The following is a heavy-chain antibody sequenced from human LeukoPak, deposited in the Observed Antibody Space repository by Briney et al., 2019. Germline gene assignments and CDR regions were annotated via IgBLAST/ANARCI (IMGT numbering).Heavy chain of an antibody. CDR3: ANGPYYDFLGG. CDR1: GYSISSGYY. V-gene: IGHV4-38-2*02. J-gene: IGHJ4*02. Sequence: PSETLSLTCTVSGYSISSGYYWGWIRQPPGKGLEWIGSIYHSGSTYYNPSLKSRVTISVDTSKNQLSLKLSSVTAADTAVYYCANGPYYDFLGGWGQGTLVTVSS. D-gene: IGHD3-3*01. CDR2: IYHSGST.